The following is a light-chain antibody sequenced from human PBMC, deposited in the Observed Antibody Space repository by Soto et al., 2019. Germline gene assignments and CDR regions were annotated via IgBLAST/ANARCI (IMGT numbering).Light chain of an antibody. CDR2: EVS. V-gene: IGLV2-14*01. CDR1: SSDVGGYDF. CDR3: SSYTSSSDFYV. Sequence: QSALTQPASVSGSPGQSITISCTGASSDVGGYDFVSWYQQHPGKAPKLMIYEVSNRPSGVSSRFSGSKSGNTASLTISGLQADDEADYYCSSYTSSSDFYVFGTGTKLNVL. J-gene: IGLJ1*01.